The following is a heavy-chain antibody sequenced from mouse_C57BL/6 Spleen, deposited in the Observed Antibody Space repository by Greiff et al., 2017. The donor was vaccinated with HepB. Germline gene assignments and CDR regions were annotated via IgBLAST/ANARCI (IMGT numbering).Heavy chain of an antibody. CDR3: ARPYYGSSLYYFDY. CDR1: GFTFSDYG. V-gene: IGHV5-17*01. CDR2: ISSGSSTI. D-gene: IGHD1-1*01. J-gene: IGHJ2*01. Sequence: EVQRVESGGGLVKPGGSLKLSCAASGFTFSDYGMHWVRQAPEKGLEWVAYISSGSSTIYYADTVKGRFTISRDNAKNTLVLQMTSLRSEDTALYYCARPYYGSSLYYFDYWGQGTTLTVSS.